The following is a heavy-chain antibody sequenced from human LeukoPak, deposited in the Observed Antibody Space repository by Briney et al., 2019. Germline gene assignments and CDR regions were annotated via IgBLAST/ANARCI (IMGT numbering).Heavy chain of an antibody. V-gene: IGHV4-4*07. Sequence: SETLSLTCSVSGGSISSYYWTWIRQPAGKGLEWIGRIYTSGSPSYNPSLKSRVTMSVDTSKNQFSLKLSSVTAADTAVYYCAKDPRIQPKKQHAESGDYWGQGILVTVSS. D-gene: IGHD6-13*01. CDR3: AKDPRIQPKKQHAESGDY. CDR2: IYTSGSP. CDR1: GGSISSYY. J-gene: IGHJ4*02.